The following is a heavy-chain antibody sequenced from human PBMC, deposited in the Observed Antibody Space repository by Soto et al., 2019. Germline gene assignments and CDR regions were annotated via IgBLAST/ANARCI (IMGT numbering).Heavy chain of an antibody. J-gene: IGHJ6*03. D-gene: IGHD3-10*01. Sequence: GGSLRLSCAASGFTFSSYWMSWVRQAPGKGLEWVANIKQDGSEKYYVDSVKGRFTISRDNAKNSLYLQMNSLRAEDTAVYYCARDFGESPMVFYMDVWGKGTTVTVSS. V-gene: IGHV3-7*01. CDR2: IKQDGSEK. CDR3: ARDFGESPMVFYMDV. CDR1: GFTFSSYW.